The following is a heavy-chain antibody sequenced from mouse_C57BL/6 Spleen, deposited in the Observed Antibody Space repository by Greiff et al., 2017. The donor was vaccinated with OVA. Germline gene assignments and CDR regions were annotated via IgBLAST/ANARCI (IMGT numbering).Heavy chain of an antibody. J-gene: IGHJ3*01. CDR1: GFTFSSYG. CDR3: ARHGDYGSSSWFAY. CDR2: ISSGGSCT. D-gene: IGHD1-1*01. V-gene: IGHV5-6*01. Sequence: EVKLVESGGDLVKPGGSLKLSCAASGFTFSSYGMSWVRQTPDKRLEWVATISSGGSCTYYPDSVKGRFTIARDNAKNTLYLQMSSLKSEDTAMYYCARHGDYGSSSWFAYWGQGTLVTVSA.